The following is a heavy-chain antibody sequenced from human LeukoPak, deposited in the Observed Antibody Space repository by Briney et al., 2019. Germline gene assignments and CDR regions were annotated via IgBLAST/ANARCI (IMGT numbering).Heavy chain of an antibody. V-gene: IGHV1-69*06. CDR1: GGTFSSYA. Sequence: SVKVSCRASGGTFSSYAISWVRQAPGQGLEWMGGIIPIFGTANYAQKFRGTITITADKSTNIAYMELSSLRSDDTAVYYCAREGGSDAFDIWGQGTMVTVST. CDR3: AREGGSDAFDI. CDR2: IIPIFGTA. D-gene: IGHD3-16*01. J-gene: IGHJ3*02.